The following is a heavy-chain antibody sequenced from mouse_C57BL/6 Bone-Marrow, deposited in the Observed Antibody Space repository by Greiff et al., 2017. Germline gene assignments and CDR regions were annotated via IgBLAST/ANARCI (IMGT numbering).Heavy chain of an antibody. D-gene: IGHD1-1*01. CDR3: AREDFNYYGSSPAWFAY. CDR2: IDPSDSYT. CDR1: GYTFTSYW. V-gene: IGHV1-69*01. Sequence: QVQLQQPGAELVMPGASVKLSCKASGYTFTSYWMHWVKQRPGQGLEWIGEIDPSDSYTNYNQKFKGKSTLTVVKSSSTAYMQLSSLTSEDSAVYYCAREDFNYYGSSPAWFAYWGQGTLVTVSA. J-gene: IGHJ3*01.